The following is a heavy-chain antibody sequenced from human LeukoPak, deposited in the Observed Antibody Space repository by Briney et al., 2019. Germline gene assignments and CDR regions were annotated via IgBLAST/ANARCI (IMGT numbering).Heavy chain of an antibody. CDR3: ARGLVTMVRGPRAYWFDP. J-gene: IGHJ5*02. Sequence: ASVKVSCKASGYTFTSYGISWVRQAPGQGLEWMGWINPNSGGTNYAQKFQGRVTMTRDTSISTAYMELSRLRSDDTAVYYCARGLVTMVRGPRAYWFDPWGQGTLVTVSS. D-gene: IGHD3-10*01. CDR1: GYTFTSYG. CDR2: INPNSGGT. V-gene: IGHV1-2*02.